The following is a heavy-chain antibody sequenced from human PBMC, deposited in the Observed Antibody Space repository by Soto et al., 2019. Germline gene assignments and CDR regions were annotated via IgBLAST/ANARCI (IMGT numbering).Heavy chain of an antibody. CDR1: GYTFTSYA. D-gene: IGHD6-13*01. CDR3: ARDSIAAAGPNWFDP. V-gene: IGHV1-3*01. J-gene: IGHJ5*02. Sequence: GASVKVSCKSSGYTFTSYAMHWVRQAPGQRLEWVGWINAGNGNTKYSQKFQGRVTITRDTSASTAYMELSSLRSEDTAVYYCARDSIAAAGPNWFDPWGQGTLVTVSS. CDR2: INAGNGNT.